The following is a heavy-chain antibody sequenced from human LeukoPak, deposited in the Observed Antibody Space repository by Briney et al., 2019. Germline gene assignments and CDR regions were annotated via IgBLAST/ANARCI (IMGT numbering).Heavy chain of an antibody. CDR2: IYYSGST. CDR1: GGSISSYY. J-gene: IGHJ4*02. Sequence: SETLSLTCTVSGGSISSYYWSWIRQPPGKGLEWIGYIYYSGSTNYNPSLKSRVTISVDTSKNQFSLKLSSVTAADTAVYYCARVFSGWLIDYWGQGTLVTVSS. D-gene: IGHD6-19*01. V-gene: IGHV4-59*01. CDR3: ARVFSGWLIDY.